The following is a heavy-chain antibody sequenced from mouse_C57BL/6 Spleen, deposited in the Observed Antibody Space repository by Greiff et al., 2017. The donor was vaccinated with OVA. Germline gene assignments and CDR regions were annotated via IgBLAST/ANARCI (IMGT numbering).Heavy chain of an antibody. V-gene: IGHV14-1*01. CDR3: TGGYDGSLMNY. J-gene: IGHJ4*01. CDR2: IDPEDGDT. Sequence: VHVKQSGAELVRPGASVKLSCTASGFNIKDYYMHWVKQRPEQGLEWIGRIDPEDGDTEYAPKFPGKATMTADTSSNTAYLQLSSLTSEDTAVYYCTGGYDGSLMNYWGQGTSVTVSS. D-gene: IGHD2-3*01. CDR1: GFNIKDYY.